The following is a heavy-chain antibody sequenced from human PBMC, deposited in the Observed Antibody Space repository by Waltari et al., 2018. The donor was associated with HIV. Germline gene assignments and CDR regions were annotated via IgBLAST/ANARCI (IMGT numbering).Heavy chain of an antibody. D-gene: IGHD6-13*01. Sequence: QITLKESGPTLVKPTQTLTLTCTFSGFSLSTSGVGVGWIRQPPGQALEWLALIYWDDDKRYSPSLKSRLTITKDTSKNQVVLTMTNMDPVDTATYYCAHRRRGISRFGIDSSSWTYFDYWGQGTLVTVSS. CDR1: GFSLSTSGVG. J-gene: IGHJ4*02. CDR2: IYWDDDK. V-gene: IGHV2-5*02. CDR3: AHRRRGISRFGIDSSSWTYFDY.